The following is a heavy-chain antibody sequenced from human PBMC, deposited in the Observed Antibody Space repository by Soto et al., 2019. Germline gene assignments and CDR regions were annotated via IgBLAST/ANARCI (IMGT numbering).Heavy chain of an antibody. D-gene: IGHD6-19*01. CDR1: GFSRSTSGVG. Sequence: PTLVNPTQTLTLTCTFSGFSRSTSGVGVGWIRQPPGKALEWLALIYWDDDKRYSPSLKSRLTITKDTSKNQVVLTMTNMDPVDTATSYCAHTRHFSSKANWFDPWGQGTLLTVSS. J-gene: IGHJ5*02. CDR2: IYWDDDK. CDR3: AHTRHFSSKANWFDP. V-gene: IGHV2-5*02.